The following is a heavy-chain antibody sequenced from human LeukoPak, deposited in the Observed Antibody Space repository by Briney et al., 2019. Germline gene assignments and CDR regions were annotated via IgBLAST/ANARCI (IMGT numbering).Heavy chain of an antibody. CDR1: GYTLTELS. CDR2: FDPEDGET. J-gene: IGHJ4*02. V-gene: IGHV1-24*01. CDR3: ATAVVVTARFDY. D-gene: IGHD2-21*02. Sequence: ASGKVSCKVSGYTLTELSMHWVRQAPGKGLEWMGGFDPEDGETIYAQKFQGRVTMTEDTSTDTAYMELSGLRSEDTAVYYCATAVVVTARFDYWGQGTLVTVSS.